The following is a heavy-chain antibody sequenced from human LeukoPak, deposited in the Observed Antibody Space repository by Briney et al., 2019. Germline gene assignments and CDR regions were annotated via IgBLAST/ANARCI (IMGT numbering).Heavy chain of an antibody. CDR1: GYTFTGYY. Sequence: ASVKVSCKASGYTFTGYYMHWVRQAPGRGLEWMGWINPNSGGTNYAQKFQGRVTMTRDTSISTAYMELSRLRSDDTAVYYCARVKGPVAEKDIWGQGTMVTVSS. CDR3: ARVKGPVAEKDI. J-gene: IGHJ3*02. V-gene: IGHV1-2*02. CDR2: INPNSGGT.